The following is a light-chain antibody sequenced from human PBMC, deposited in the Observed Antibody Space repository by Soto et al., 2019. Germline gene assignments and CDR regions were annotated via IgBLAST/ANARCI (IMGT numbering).Light chain of an antibody. CDR2: RNN. V-gene: IGLV1-47*01. Sequence: QSVLTQPPSASGTPGQRVTISCSGSSSNIGSNYVYWYQQLPGTAPKLLIYRNNQRPSGVPDRFSGSKSGTSASLAISGLRSEDEADYYCAAWDDSLSGPHYVFGTGTKFTVL. J-gene: IGLJ1*01. CDR3: AAWDDSLSGPHYV. CDR1: SSNIGSNY.